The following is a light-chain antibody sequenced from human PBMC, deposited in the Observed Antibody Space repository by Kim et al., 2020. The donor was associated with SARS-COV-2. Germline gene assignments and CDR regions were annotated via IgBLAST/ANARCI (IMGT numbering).Light chain of an antibody. CDR3: AAWDDSLSGVV. CDR2: RNN. Sequence: GQRVTFSCSGSSSNIGSNYVYWYQQLPGTAPKLLIYRNNQRPSGVPDRFSGSKSGTSASLAISGLRSEDEAYYYCAAWDDSLSGVVFGGGTQLTVL. V-gene: IGLV1-47*01. CDR1: SSNIGSNY. J-gene: IGLJ2*01.